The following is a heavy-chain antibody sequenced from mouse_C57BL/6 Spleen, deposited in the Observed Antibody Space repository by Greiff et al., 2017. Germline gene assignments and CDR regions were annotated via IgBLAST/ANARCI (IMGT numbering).Heavy chain of an antibody. CDR2: INPSNGGT. CDR1: GYTFTSYW. CDR3: ARSRNWDEYFDV. D-gene: IGHD4-1*02. J-gene: IGHJ1*03. V-gene: IGHV1-53*01. Sequence: VQLQQPGTELVKPGASVKLSCKASGYTFTSYWMHWVKQRPGQGLEWIGNINPSNGGTNYNEKFKSKATLTVDKSSSTAYMQLSSLTSEDSAVYDCARSRNWDEYFDVWGTGTTVTVSS.